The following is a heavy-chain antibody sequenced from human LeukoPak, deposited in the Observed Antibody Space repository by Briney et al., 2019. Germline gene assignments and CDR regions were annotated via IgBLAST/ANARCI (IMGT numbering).Heavy chain of an antibody. CDR1: GFTFSSYS. CDR3: AKDPPSGYGWVI. Sequence: GGSLRLSCAASGFTFSSYSMNWVRQAPGKGLEWVSAISDSGGSTYYAGSVKGRFTISRDNSKNTLYLQMSSLRAEDTAVYYCAKDPPSGYGWVIWGQGTMVTVSS. J-gene: IGHJ3*02. D-gene: IGHD5-12*01. CDR2: ISDSGGST. V-gene: IGHV3-23*01.